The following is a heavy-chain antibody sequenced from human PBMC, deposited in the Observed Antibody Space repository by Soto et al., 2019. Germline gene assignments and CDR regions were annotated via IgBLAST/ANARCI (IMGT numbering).Heavy chain of an antibody. V-gene: IGHV3-48*02. CDR3: ARGGVGTAYFDY. D-gene: IGHD2-21*02. J-gene: IGHJ4*02. CDR1: RFTFTSNS. CDR2: ITSSSTTI. Sequence: GGSLRLSCAASRFTFTSNSMNWVRQAPGKGLEWISYITSSSTTIYYADSVKGRFTISRDNAKNSVYLQLNSLRDEDTALYYCARGGVGTAYFDYWGRGALVTVSS.